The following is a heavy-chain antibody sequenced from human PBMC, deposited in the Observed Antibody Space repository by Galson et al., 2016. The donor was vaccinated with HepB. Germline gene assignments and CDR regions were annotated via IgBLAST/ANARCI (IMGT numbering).Heavy chain of an antibody. CDR2: IFQTGGT. D-gene: IGHD3-10*01. J-gene: IGHJ6*04. CDR1: GGSVSSDDYS. Sequence: TLSLTCAVSGGSVSSDDYSWTWVRQPPGKALQWIGHIFQTGGTFYSPSLSSRVTMSLDTSRNQFSLQLNSVTAADTAVYFCAKNRITRGQASMRYFGMDVWGKGTTVTVSS. CDR3: AKNRITRGQASMRYFGMDV. V-gene: IGHV4-30-2*01.